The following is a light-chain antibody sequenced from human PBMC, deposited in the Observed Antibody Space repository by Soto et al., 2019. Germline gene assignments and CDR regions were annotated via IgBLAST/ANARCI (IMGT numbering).Light chain of an antibody. CDR1: QSVSSY. CDR3: QQYQNLWM. V-gene: IGKV3D-15*01. CDR2: DAS. Sequence: PVTVSLSKRERSNLSCRASQSVSSYLAWYQQKPGQAPRLLIYDASNRATGIPARFSGSGSGTEFTLTIGSLQSEDSAVYYCQQYQNLWMFVQG. J-gene: IGKJ1*01.